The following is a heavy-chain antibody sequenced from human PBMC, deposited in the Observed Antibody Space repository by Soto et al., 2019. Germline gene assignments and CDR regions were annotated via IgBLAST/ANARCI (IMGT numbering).Heavy chain of an antibody. CDR2: INQDGSEK. Sequence: PGGSLRLSCASSGYTFLYYWVNWVRQAPGKGLEWVANINQDGSEKYYVDSVKGRFTISRDNAKNSLYLQMNNLRDEDTAVYYCARGSTYDFWSGYIYYGMDVWGQGTTVTVSS. J-gene: IGHJ6*02. CDR3: ARGSTYDFWSGYIYYGMDV. V-gene: IGHV3-7*03. D-gene: IGHD3-3*01. CDR1: GYTFLYYW.